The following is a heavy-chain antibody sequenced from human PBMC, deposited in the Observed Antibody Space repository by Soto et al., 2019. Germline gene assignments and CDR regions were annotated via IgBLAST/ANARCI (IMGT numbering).Heavy chain of an antibody. CDR3: ARGRRGRTIFRVVAKYYFDY. CDR1: GGSFSGYY. D-gene: IGHD3-3*01. Sequence: PSETLSLTCAVYGGSFSGYYWSWIRQPPGKGLEWIGEINHSGSTNYNPSLKSRVTISVDTSKNQFSLKLSSVTAADTAVYYCARGRRGRTIFRVVAKYYFDYWGQGTPVPVSS. J-gene: IGHJ4*02. CDR2: INHSGST. V-gene: IGHV4-34*01.